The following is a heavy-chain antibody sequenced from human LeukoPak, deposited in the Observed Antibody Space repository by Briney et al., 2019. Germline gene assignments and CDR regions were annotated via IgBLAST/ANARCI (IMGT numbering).Heavy chain of an antibody. J-gene: IGHJ3*02. Sequence: PSETLSLTCTVSGGSISSSSYYWGWIRQPPGKGLEWIGYIYYSGSTNYNPSLKSRVTISVDTSKNQFSLKLSSVTAADTAVYYCAREPAYSSGWYGDDAFDIWGQGTMVTVSS. CDR2: IYYSGST. D-gene: IGHD6-19*01. V-gene: IGHV4-61*01. CDR3: AREPAYSSGWYGDDAFDI. CDR1: GGSISSSSYY.